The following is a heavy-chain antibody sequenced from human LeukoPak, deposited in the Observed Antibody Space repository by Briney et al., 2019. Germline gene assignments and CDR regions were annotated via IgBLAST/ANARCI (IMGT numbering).Heavy chain of an antibody. CDR1: GYSITEGFS. Sequence: PSETLSLTCAVSGYSITEGFSWGWIRQPPGQGLEWIASISYYGRTYSKSTLQSRLTISRDTSKNEFSLRLTSVTATDTAVYYCARVGAIPGIDPWGQGTPVTVSS. CDR3: ARVGAIPGIDP. D-gene: IGHD3-16*01. CDR2: ISYYGRT. V-gene: IGHV4-38-2*01. J-gene: IGHJ5*02.